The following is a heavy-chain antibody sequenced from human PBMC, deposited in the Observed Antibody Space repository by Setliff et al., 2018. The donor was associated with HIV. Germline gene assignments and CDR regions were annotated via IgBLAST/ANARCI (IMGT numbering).Heavy chain of an antibody. Sequence: PSETLSLTCVLSGGSMGSHYWSWIRQSPGKGLEWIGNIHYTGISDINPSLKRRATITLDRPKIQFSLKLSSVTAADTAVYYCARDCSGGTCHSGGGYDTFDFWGQGTMVTVS. D-gene: IGHD2-15*01. CDR3: ARDCSGGTCHSGGGYDTFDF. J-gene: IGHJ3*01. CDR1: GGSMGSHY. V-gene: IGHV4-59*11. CDR2: IHYTGIS.